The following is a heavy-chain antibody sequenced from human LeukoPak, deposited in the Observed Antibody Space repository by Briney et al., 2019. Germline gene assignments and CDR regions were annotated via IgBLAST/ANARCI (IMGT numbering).Heavy chain of an antibody. V-gene: IGHV3-64*01. J-gene: IGHJ4*02. Sequence: GGSLRLSCAASGFTFSSYAMHWVRQAPGKGLEYVSAMSSNGGTTDYANSVKGRFTISRDNSKNTLYLQMGSLRAEDMAVYYCARVGDVGPFDYWGQVTLVTVYS. CDR3: ARVGDVGPFDY. CDR1: GFTFSSYA. D-gene: IGHD1-26*01. CDR2: MSSNGGTT.